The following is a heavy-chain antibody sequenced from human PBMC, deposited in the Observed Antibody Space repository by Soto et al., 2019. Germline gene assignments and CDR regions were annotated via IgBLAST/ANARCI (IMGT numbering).Heavy chain of an antibody. Sequence: SVKVSCKASGGTFSSYAISWVRQAPGQGLEWMGGIIPIFGTANYAQKFQGRVTITADESTSTAYMELSSLRSEDTAVYYCAREALYDFWSGYYSYFDYWGQGTLVTVSS. CDR1: GGTFSSYA. D-gene: IGHD3-3*01. CDR2: IIPIFGTA. J-gene: IGHJ4*02. V-gene: IGHV1-69*13. CDR3: AREALYDFWSGYYSYFDY.